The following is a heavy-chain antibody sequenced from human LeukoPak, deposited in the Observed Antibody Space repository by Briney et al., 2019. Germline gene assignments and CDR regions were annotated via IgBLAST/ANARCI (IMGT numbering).Heavy chain of an antibody. CDR2: ISSSSSTI. J-gene: IGHJ5*02. CDR3: AREDDGSGSYYNVPWFDP. V-gene: IGHV3-48*02. CDR1: GFTFSTYN. D-gene: IGHD3-10*01. Sequence: GGSLRLSCAASGFTFSTYNMNCVRRAPGKGLEWVSYISSSSSTIYYADSVKGRFTISRDNAKNSLFLQMNSLRDEDTAVYYCAREDDGSGSYYNVPWFDPWGQGTLVTVSS.